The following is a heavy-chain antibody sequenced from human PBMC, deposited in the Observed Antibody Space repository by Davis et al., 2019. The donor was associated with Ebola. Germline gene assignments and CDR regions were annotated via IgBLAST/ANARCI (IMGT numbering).Heavy chain of an antibody. D-gene: IGHD5-18*01. Sequence: HSQTLSLTCAISGDSVSGNSGAWNWIRQSPSRGLEWLGRTYYSSKWFNDYAVSVKSRITINPDTSKNQLSLQLNSVTPEDTALYYCARGWLRTGLDVWGEGTTVTVSS. J-gene: IGHJ6*04. CDR3: ARGWLRTGLDV. CDR2: TYYSSKWFN. CDR1: GDSVSGNSGA. V-gene: IGHV6-1*01.